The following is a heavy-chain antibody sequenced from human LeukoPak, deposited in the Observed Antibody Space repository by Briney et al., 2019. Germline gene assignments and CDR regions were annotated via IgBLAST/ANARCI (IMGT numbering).Heavy chain of an antibody. J-gene: IGHJ4*02. D-gene: IGHD4-23*01. CDR1: GYTFTGYY. Sequence: ASVKVSCKASGYTFTGYYMHWVRQAPGQGLEWMGWINPNSGGTNYAQKFQGRVTMTRDTSISTAYMELSRLRSDDTAVYYCARGGNSGLPWWHYFDYWGQGTLVTVSS. CDR2: INPNSGGT. CDR3: ARGGNSGLPWWHYFDY. V-gene: IGHV1-2*02.